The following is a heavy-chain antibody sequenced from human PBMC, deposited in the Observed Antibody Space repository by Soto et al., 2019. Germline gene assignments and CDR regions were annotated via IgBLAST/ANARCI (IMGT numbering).Heavy chain of an antibody. V-gene: IGHV1-8*02. CDR3: ATSGGGWYLY. J-gene: IGHJ4*02. D-gene: IGHD6-19*01. CDR2: LNPNSGTA. Sequence: ASVKVSCKASGGTFSSYAISWVRQAPGQGLEWMGGLNPNSGTAGYAQKFQGRVTLTRNTSINTAYIELSSLTSDDTAVYYCATSGGGWYLYWGQGTLVTVSS. CDR1: GGTFSSYA.